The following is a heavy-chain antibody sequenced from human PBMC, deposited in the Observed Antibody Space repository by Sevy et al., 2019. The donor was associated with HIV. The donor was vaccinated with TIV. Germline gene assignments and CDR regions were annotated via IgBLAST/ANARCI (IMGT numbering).Heavy chain of an antibody. CDR2: IWYDGSNK. D-gene: IGHD3-10*01. Sequence: GGSLRLSCAASGFTFSSYGMYWVRQAPGKGLEWVAVIWYDGSNKYYADSVKGRFTISRDNSKNTLYLQMNSLRAEDTAVYYCARDPLGSGSYEDPYWGQGTLVTVSS. CDR1: GFTFSSYG. V-gene: IGHV3-33*01. J-gene: IGHJ4*02. CDR3: ARDPLGSGSYEDPY.